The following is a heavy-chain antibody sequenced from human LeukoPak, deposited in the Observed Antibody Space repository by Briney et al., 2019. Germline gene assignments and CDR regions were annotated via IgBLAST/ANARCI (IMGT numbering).Heavy chain of an antibody. CDR3: YIPYYDTSAYKGY. CDR2: ISGSGGST. CDR1: GFNFITAA. V-gene: IGHV3-23*01. D-gene: IGHD3-22*01. Sequence: GGSLRLSCAASGFNFITAAMTWVRQAPGKGLEWVSAISGSGGSTYYADSVKGRFTISGDNSKNTLYLQMNSLRAEDTAVYYCYIPYYDTSAYKGYWGQGTLVTVSS. J-gene: IGHJ4*02.